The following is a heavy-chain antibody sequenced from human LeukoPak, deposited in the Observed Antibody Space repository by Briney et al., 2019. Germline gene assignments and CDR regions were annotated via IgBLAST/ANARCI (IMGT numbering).Heavy chain of an antibody. J-gene: IGHJ1*01. CDR2: INHSGSS. CDR3: ARGEDGDYYFQH. V-gene: IGHV4-34*01. D-gene: IGHD4-17*01. Sequence: SETLSLTCAVYGGSFSGYYWSWVRQPPGKGLEWIGEINHSGSSNYNPSLKSRVTISVDTSKNQFSLKLSSVTAADTAVYYCARGEDGDYYFQHWGQGTLVTVSS. CDR1: GGSFSGYY.